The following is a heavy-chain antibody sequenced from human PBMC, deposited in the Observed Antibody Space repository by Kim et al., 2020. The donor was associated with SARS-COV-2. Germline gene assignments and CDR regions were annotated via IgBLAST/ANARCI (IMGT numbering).Heavy chain of an antibody. Sequence: GRFTISTDNANNTLYLQMNSLRAEDTAVYYCARYCSGGSCYSYYYYGMDVWGQGTTVTVSS. CDR3: ARYCSGGSCYSYYYYGMDV. J-gene: IGHJ6*02. D-gene: IGHD2-15*01. V-gene: IGHV3-74*01.